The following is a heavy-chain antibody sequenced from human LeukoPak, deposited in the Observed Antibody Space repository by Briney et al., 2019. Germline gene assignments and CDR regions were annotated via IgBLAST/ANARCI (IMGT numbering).Heavy chain of an antibody. V-gene: IGHV3-11*01. CDR2: ISSSGSTI. D-gene: IGHD3-10*01. J-gene: IGHJ6*02. CDR1: GFTFSDYY. CDR3: ARDRIYGSGSYNGMEV. Sequence: GGSLRLSCAASGFTFSDYYMSCIRQAPGKGLEWVSYISSSGSTIYYADSVKGRFTISRDNAKNSLYLQMNSLRAEDTAVYYCARDRIYGSGSYNGMEVWGQGPTVTVS.